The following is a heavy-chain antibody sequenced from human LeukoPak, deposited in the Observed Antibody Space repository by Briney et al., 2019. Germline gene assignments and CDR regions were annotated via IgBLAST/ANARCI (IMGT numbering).Heavy chain of an antibody. Sequence: ASETLSLTCAVYGGSFSGYYWSWIRQPPGKGLEWIGEINHSGNTNSNPSLKGRVTMSVDTSKNQFSLKLSSVTAADTAVYYCARGGRPAVAGIGQGAAFDIWGQGTMVTVSS. CDR3: ARGGRPAVAGIGQGAAFDI. V-gene: IGHV4-34*01. D-gene: IGHD6-19*01. J-gene: IGHJ3*02. CDR1: GGSFSGYY. CDR2: INHSGNT.